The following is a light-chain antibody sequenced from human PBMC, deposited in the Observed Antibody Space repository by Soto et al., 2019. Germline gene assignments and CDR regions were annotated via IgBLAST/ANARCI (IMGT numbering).Light chain of an antibody. V-gene: IGKV3-20*01. CDR1: QSVGSSY. J-gene: IGKJ2*01. CDR3: QQYGSSPPYT. Sequence: EIVLTQSPGTLSLSPGERATPSCRASQSVGSSYLAWYQQKPGQAPRPLIYGATSRATAIPDRFSGSGSGTDFTLTISRLEPEDFEVYYCQQYGSSPPYTFGQGTKLEIK. CDR2: GAT.